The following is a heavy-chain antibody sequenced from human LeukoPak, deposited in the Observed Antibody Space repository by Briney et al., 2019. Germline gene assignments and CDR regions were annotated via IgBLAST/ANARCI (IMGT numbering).Heavy chain of an antibody. CDR2: IIPIFGTA. D-gene: IGHD1-1*01. Sequence: SVKVSCKASGGTFSSYAISWVRQAPGQGLEWMGGIIPIFGTANYAQKFQGRVTITTDESTSTAYMELSSLRSEDTAVYYCARDGSAGTPVGGYYYYMDVWGKGTTVAVSS. CDR1: GGTFSSYA. J-gene: IGHJ6*03. CDR3: ARDGSAGTPVGGYYYYMDV. V-gene: IGHV1-69*05.